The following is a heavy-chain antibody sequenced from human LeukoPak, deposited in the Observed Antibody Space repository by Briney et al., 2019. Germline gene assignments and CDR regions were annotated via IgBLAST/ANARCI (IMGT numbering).Heavy chain of an antibody. V-gene: IGHV4-4*07. CDR3: ASISYYYDSSGYFDY. CDR2: IYTSGST. CDR1: GGSISSYY. J-gene: IGHJ4*02. D-gene: IGHD3-22*01. Sequence: KPSETLSLTCTVSGGSISSYYWSRIRQPAGKGLEWIGRIYTSGSTNYNPSLKSRVTMSVDTSKNQFSLKLSSVTAADTAIYYCASISYYYDSSGYFDYWGQGTLVTVSS.